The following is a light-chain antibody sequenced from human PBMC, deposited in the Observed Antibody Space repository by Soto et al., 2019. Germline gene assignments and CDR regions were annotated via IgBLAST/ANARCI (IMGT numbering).Light chain of an antibody. V-gene: IGLV2-14*01. Sequence: QSALTQPASVSGSPGQSITISCTGTSSDVGGYNYVSWYQQHPGKAPKLMIYEVSNRPSGVPERFSGSKSGTSGSLAITGLQAEDEADYYCQSYDSSLSGWVFGGGTKLTVL. CDR2: EVS. J-gene: IGLJ3*02. CDR3: QSYDSSLSGWV. CDR1: SSDVGGYNY.